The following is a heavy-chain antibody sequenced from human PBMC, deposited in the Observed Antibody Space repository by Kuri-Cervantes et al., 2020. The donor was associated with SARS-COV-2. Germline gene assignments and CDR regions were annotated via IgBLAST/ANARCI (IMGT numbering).Heavy chain of an antibody. CDR1: GFTFSSYS. Sequence: GGSLRLSCAASGFTFSSYSMNWVRQAPGKGLEWVSYISSSSSTIYYADSVKGRFTISRDNAKNSLYLQMNSLRDEDTAVYYCARDLIFVAYNRGTGAFDIWGQGTMVTVSS. J-gene: IGHJ3*02. D-gene: IGHD3-10*01. V-gene: IGHV3-48*02. CDR3: ARDLIFVAYNRGTGAFDI. CDR2: ISSSSSTI.